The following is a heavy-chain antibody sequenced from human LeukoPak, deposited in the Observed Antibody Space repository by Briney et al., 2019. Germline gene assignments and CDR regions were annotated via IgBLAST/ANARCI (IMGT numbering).Heavy chain of an antibody. CDR3: ARVRYMDV. CDR1: GFTFSRYW. CDR2: IKEGGSEK. J-gene: IGHJ6*03. Sequence: GGSLRLSCAVSGFTFSRYWMNWVRQAPGKGLEWVANIKEGGSEKNYVDSVKGRFTISRDNAKNSLYLQMNSLRAEDTALYYCARVRYMDVWGKGTTVTVSS. V-gene: IGHV3-7*01.